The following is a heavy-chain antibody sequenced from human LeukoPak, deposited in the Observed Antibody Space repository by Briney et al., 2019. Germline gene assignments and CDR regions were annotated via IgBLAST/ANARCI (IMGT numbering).Heavy chain of an antibody. D-gene: IGHD4-11*01. J-gene: IGHJ6*02. V-gene: IGHV4-39*02. CDR2: IYDSGST. Sequence: SETLSLTCIVSGGSISSSSCYWAWIRQPPGKGLEWMGSIYDSGSTYFNPSLKSRVTISVDTSRNQFSLNLSSVTAADTAVYYCARDYSNYAPPSADYYYYGMDVWGQGTTVTVSS. CDR3: ARDYSNYAPPSADYYYYGMDV. CDR1: GGSISSSSCY.